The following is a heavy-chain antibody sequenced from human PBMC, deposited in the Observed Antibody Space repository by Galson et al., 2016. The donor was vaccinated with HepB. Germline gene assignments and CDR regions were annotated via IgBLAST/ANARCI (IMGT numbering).Heavy chain of an antibody. V-gene: IGHV3-30-3*01. CDR2: TDGTNK. Sequence: SLRLSCAVSGFTFSNYAMHWVRQAPGKGLEWVAVTDGTNKYYADSGKGRFTISRDDSKSTLYLRMDRLRAEDTAVYYCATDPIVGVPDYFDYWGQGTLVTVSS. D-gene: IGHD1-26*01. J-gene: IGHJ4*02. CDR3: ATDPIVGVPDYFDY. CDR1: GFTFSNYA.